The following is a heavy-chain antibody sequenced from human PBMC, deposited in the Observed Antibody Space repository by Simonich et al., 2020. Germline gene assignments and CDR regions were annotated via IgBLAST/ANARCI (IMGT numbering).Heavy chain of an antibody. CDR3: ARVGYSNYYYYGMDV. D-gene: IGHD6-13*01. CDR1: GYSISRGSY. Sequence: QVQLQESGPGLVKPSETLSLTCAVSGYSISRGSYWGWFRQPPGKGLEGIGSIYHRGSTYDNPSLKRHVTRTVDSSKYHFSLKLRAVTAADTAVYYCARVGYSNYYYYGMDVWGQGTTVTVSS. J-gene: IGHJ6*02. CDR2: IYHRGST. V-gene: IGHV4-38-2*01.